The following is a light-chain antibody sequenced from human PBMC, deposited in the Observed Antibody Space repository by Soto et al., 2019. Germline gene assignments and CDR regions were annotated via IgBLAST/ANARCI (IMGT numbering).Light chain of an antibody. CDR2: EVS. CDR3: SSYTSSSSLEYV. J-gene: IGLJ1*01. V-gene: IGLV2-14*01. Sequence: QSVLAQPASVSGSPGQSITISCTGTSRDVGGYNYVSWYQQHPGKAPKLIIYEVSNRPSGVSNRFSGSKSGNTASLTISGLQAEDEVDYYCSSYTSSSSLEYVFGTGTKVTVL. CDR1: SRDVGGYNY.